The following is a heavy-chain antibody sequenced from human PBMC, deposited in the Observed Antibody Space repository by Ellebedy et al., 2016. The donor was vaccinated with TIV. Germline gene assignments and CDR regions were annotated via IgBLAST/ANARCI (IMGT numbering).Heavy chain of an antibody. CDR2: INPSGGST. Sequence: ASVKVSXKASGYTFTSYYMHWVRQAPGQGLEWMGIINPSGGSTSYAQKFQGRVTMTRDTSTSTVYMELSSLRSEDTAVYYCARDPSVPATYYYDSSGPQDAFDIWGQGTMVTVSS. D-gene: IGHD3-22*01. CDR1: GYTFTSYY. J-gene: IGHJ3*02. CDR3: ARDPSVPATYYYDSSGPQDAFDI. V-gene: IGHV1-46*01.